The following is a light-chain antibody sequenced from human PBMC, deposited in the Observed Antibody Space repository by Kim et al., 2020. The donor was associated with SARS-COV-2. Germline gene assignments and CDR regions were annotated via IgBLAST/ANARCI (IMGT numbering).Light chain of an antibody. Sequence: DIQMTQSPSSLSASVGDRVTITCRASQSISSYLNWYQQKPGKAPKLLIYAASSLQSGVPSRFSGSGSGTDFTLTISSLQPEDFATYYCQQSYSTQGTFGQGTEVDIK. J-gene: IGKJ1*01. CDR2: AAS. CDR1: QSISSY. V-gene: IGKV1-39*01. CDR3: QQSYSTQGT.